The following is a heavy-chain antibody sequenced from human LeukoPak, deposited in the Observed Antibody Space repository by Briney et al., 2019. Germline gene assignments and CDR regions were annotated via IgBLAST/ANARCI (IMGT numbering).Heavy chain of an antibody. Sequence: GRSLRLSCAASGFTFSSHAMHWVRQAPGKGLEWVALISYDGSNKYYADSVKGRFTISRDNAKNTLYLQMNSLRAEDTAVYYCAREFSLGFDYWGQGTLVTVSS. J-gene: IGHJ4*02. V-gene: IGHV3-30-3*01. CDR3: AREFSLGFDY. CDR2: ISYDGSNK. CDR1: GFTFSSHA.